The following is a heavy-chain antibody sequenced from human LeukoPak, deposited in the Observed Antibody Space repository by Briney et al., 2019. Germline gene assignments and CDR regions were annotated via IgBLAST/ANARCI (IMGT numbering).Heavy chain of an antibody. V-gene: IGHV3-9*01. CDR2: ISWNSNSI. Sequence: GGSLRLSCTASGFTFDDYAMHWVRQAPGKGLEWVSGISWNSNSIDYADSVKGRFTISRDNAKNSLYLQMNSLRAEDTAVYYCARDLRLGTVDYWGQGTLVTVSS. CDR1: GFTFDDYA. CDR3: ARDLRLGTVDY. J-gene: IGHJ4*02. D-gene: IGHD1/OR15-1a*01.